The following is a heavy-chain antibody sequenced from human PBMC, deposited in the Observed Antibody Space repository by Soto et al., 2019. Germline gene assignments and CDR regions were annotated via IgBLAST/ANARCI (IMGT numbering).Heavy chain of an antibody. D-gene: IGHD2-8*01. J-gene: IGHJ4*02. CDR2: INHSGST. CDR1: GGSFSGYY. Sequence: PSETLSLTCAVYGGSFSGYYWSWIRQPPGKGLEWIGEINHSGSTNYNPSLKSRVTISVDTSKNQFSLKLSSVTAADTAVYYCARGSGPDIVLMVYESRAYYFDYWGQGTLVTVSS. V-gene: IGHV4-34*01. CDR3: ARGSGPDIVLMVYESRAYYFDY.